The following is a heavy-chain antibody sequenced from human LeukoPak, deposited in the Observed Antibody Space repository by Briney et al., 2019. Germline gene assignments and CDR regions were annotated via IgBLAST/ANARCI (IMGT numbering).Heavy chain of an antibody. CDR1: GFTFSSSA. Sequence: GGSLRLSCAASGFTFSSSAMSWVRQAPGKGLEWVSSISSSSSYIYYADSVKGRFTISRDTSKNTLYLQMNSLRTEDTAVYYCARSGGLQKFDYWGQGTLVTVSS. D-gene: IGHD4-11*01. J-gene: IGHJ4*02. CDR3: ARSGGLQKFDY. V-gene: IGHV3-21*01. CDR2: ISSSSSYI.